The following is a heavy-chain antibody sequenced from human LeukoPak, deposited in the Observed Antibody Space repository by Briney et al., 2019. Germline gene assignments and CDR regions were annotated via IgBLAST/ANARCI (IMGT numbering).Heavy chain of an antibody. CDR1: GFTFSSYS. CDR3: ARDKPETKELRPYYYYYMDV. Sequence: PGGSLRLSCAASGFTFSSYSMNWVRQAPGKGLEWVSYISSSSSTIYYADSVRGRFTISRDNAKNSLYLQMNSLRAEDTAVYYCARDKPETKELRPYYYYYMDVWGKGTTVTVSS. V-gene: IGHV3-48*01. J-gene: IGHJ6*03. D-gene: IGHD1-7*01. CDR2: ISSSSSTI.